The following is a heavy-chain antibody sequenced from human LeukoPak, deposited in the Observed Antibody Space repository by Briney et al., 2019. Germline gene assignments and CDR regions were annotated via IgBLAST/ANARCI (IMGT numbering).Heavy chain of an antibody. CDR1: GYSFTTHW. J-gene: IGHJ3*01. Sequence: GESLKISCKASGYSFTTHWIGWVRQAPGQGLEWMGWNNPNSGGTKYAQKFQGRVTMTRDTSSRSAYMELSRLRSDDTAVYYCAKVDRYYDGSEPLGAFDLWGQGTTVTVSS. D-gene: IGHD3-22*01. CDR3: AKVDRYYDGSEPLGAFDL. V-gene: IGHV1-2*02. CDR2: NNPNSGGT.